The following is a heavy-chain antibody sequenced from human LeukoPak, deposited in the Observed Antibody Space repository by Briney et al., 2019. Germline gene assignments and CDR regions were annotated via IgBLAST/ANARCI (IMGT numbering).Heavy chain of an antibody. CDR2: INPNSGGT. CDR1: GYTFTGYY. D-gene: IGHD3-9*01. CDR3: ARFYYDILTGYYTLDY. J-gene: IGHJ4*02. V-gene: IGHV1-2*02. Sequence: ASVKVSCKASGYTFTGYYMHWVRQAPGQGLEGMGWINPNSGGTNYAQKFQGRVTMTRDTSISTAYMELSRLRSDDTAVYYCARFYYDILTGYYTLDYWGQGTLVTVSS.